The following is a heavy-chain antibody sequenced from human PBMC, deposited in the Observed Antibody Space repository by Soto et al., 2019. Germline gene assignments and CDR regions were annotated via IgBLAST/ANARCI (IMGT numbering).Heavy chain of an antibody. Sequence: PGWSLRLSCASSVFTFSNYGMHWVRQAPGKGLEWVAAISDDGGNKYYADSVKGRFTISRDNSKNTLFLQMNSLRAEDTAVYSCAKEFGSGTWVGFYYGMDVWGQGTTVTVSS. J-gene: IGHJ6*02. V-gene: IGHV3-30*18. CDR1: VFTFSNYG. CDR3: AKEFGSGTWVGFYYGMDV. CDR2: ISDDGGNK. D-gene: IGHD3-10*01.